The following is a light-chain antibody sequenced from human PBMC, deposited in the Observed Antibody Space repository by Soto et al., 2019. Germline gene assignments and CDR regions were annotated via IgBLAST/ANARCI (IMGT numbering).Light chain of an antibody. Sequence: DIQMTQSPSSLSASVGDRVTITCRASQSISSYLNWYQQKPGKAPELLIYAASSLQSGVPSRFSGSGSGTDFILTISSLQPEDFATYYCQQSYSIPPITFGQGTRLEIK. CDR2: AAS. V-gene: IGKV1-39*01. CDR1: QSISSY. J-gene: IGKJ5*01. CDR3: QQSYSIPPIT.